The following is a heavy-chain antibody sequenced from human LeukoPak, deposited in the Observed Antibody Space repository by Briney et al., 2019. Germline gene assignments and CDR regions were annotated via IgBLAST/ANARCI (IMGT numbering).Heavy chain of an antibody. CDR2: IYPCDSDT. J-gene: IGHJ3*02. CDR1: RFSLTRYW. Sequence: GESLKISGKGFRFSLTRYWIGRVGQRPGKCLDWMGQIYPCDSDTRYRPSFQGQVTISADKSISTAYLQWSSLKASDTAMYYCARRPPYCGGDCYSVAFDSWGQGTMVTVSS. CDR3: ARRPPYCGGDCYSVAFDS. D-gene: IGHD2-21*02. V-gene: IGHV5-51*01.